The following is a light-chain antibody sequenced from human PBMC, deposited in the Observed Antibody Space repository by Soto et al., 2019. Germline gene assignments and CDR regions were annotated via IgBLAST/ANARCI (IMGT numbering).Light chain of an antibody. Sequence: QPASVSGSPGQSITISCTGTSSDVGGYNYVSWYQQHPGKAPKLIIYEVSNRPSGVSNRFSGSKSGNTASLTISGLQAEDEADYYCNSYTSKSTGVFGTGTKLTFL. CDR2: EVS. J-gene: IGLJ1*01. V-gene: IGLV2-14*01. CDR1: SSDVGGYNY. CDR3: NSYTSKSTGV.